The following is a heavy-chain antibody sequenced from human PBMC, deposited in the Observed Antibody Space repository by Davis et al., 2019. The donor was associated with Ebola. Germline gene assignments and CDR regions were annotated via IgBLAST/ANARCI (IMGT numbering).Heavy chain of an antibody. J-gene: IGHJ4*02. CDR3: ARAQEMATNVPGY. CDR2: ITKGSDAI. D-gene: IGHD5-24*01. V-gene: IGHV3-48*04. Sequence: PGGSLRLSCAASGFVLSDFSMNWVRQAPGKGLEWITYITKGSDAIHYADSVKGRFTISRDNAKNSVYLEMNSLRAEDTAVYYCARAQEMATNVPGYWGQGTVVIVSS. CDR1: GFVLSDFS.